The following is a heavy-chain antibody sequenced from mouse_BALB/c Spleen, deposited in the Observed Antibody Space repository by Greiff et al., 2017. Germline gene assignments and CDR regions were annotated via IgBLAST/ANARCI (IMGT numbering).Heavy chain of an antibody. CDR3: ARSDYCGSDY. J-gene: IGHJ2*01. V-gene: IGHV14-3*02. CDR1: GFNITDTY. D-gene: IGHD1-1*01. Sequence: EVQLQQSGAELVKPGASVKLSCTASGFNITDTYMHWVKQRPEQGLEWIGRIDPANGNTKYDPKFQGKATITADTSSNTAYLQLSSLTSEDTAVYYCARSDYCGSDYWGQGTTLTVSA. CDR2: IDPANGNT.